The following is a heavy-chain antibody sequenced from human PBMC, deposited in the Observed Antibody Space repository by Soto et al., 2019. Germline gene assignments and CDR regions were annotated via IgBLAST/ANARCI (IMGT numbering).Heavy chain of an antibody. CDR1: GYSFTSCW. J-gene: IGHJ4*02. CDR2: IYPGDSDI. D-gene: IGHD3-22*01. Sequence: GESLKISCKGSGYSFTSCWVAWVRQMPGKGLEWMGIIYPGDSDIRYSPSFQGQVTISADKSINTAYLQWGSLRAEDTAMYYCGRGSSGSSGTLRVDYWGQGTLVTVSS. CDR3: GRGSSGSSGTLRVDY. V-gene: IGHV5-51*01.